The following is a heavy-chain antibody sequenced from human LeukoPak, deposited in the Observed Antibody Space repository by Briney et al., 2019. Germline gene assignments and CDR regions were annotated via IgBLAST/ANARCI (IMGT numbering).Heavy chain of an antibody. CDR2: IKTDGSEK. V-gene: IGHV3-7*01. J-gene: IGHJ1*01. CDR1: GFTFSSYA. Sequence: PGRSLRLSCAASGFTFSSYAMHWVRQAPGKGLQWVANIKTDGSEKYYVDSVKGRFTISRDNAKNSLYLQMNSLRAEDTAVYYCATYSSLNRREFQYWGQGTLLTVSS. CDR3: ATYSSLNRREFQY. D-gene: IGHD3-22*01.